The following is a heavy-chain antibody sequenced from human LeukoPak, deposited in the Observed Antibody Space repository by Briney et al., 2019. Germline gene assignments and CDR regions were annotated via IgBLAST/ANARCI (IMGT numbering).Heavy chain of an antibody. D-gene: IGHD3-10*01. CDR2: LWYYGDTV. CDR3: ARDLGVRVTDDRRDAVDV. V-gene: IGHV3-33*01. Sequence: GGSLRLSCTVSGFNFRSHGVHCVRDAPGKAGEGVAILWYYGDTVYYADSVKGRFTLSRDSSRNTLYLQMNSLRAEDTAFYYCARDLGVRVTDDRRDAVDVWGQGTMVSVSP. CDR1: GFNFRSHG. J-gene: IGHJ3*01.